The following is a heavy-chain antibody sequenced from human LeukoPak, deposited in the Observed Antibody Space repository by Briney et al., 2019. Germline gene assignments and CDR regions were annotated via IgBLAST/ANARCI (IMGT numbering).Heavy chain of an antibody. CDR2: IFHSGST. D-gene: IGHD3-10*01. V-gene: IGHV4-4*02. CDR1: GGSISSGNW. J-gene: IGHJ5*02. Sequence: PSGTLSLTCAVSGGSISSGNWWSWVRQPPGKGLQWIGEIFHSGSTNYNPSLKSRATISVDNSENQLSLTLTSVTAADTAVYYCARGGYYGSGNDFRFDPWGQGTLVTVSS. CDR3: ARGGYYGSGNDFRFDP.